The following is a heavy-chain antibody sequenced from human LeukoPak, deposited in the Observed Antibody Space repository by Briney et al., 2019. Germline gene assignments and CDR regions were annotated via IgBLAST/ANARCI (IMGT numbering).Heavy chain of an antibody. D-gene: IGHD2-2*02. V-gene: IGHV3-9*01. CDR2: ISWNSGSI. Sequence: GGSLRLSCAASGFTFDDYAMHWVRQAPGKGLEWVSGISWNSGSIGYADSVKGRFTISRDNAKNSLYLQMNSLRAEDTALYYCAKDRSDCSSTSCYKDFGYWGQGTLVTVSS. J-gene: IGHJ4*02. CDR1: GFTFDDYA. CDR3: AKDRSDCSSTSCYKDFGY.